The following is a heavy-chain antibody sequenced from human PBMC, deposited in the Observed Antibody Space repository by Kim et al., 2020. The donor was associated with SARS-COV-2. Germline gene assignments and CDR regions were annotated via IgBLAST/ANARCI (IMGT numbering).Heavy chain of an antibody. J-gene: IGHJ4*02. CDR3: ARESGAVAGLIDY. D-gene: IGHD6-19*01. CDR2: IYYSGST. CDR1: GGSISSSSYY. V-gene: IGHV4-39*07. Sequence: SETLSLTCTVSGGSISSSSYYWGWIRQPPGKGLEWIGSIYYSGSTYYNPSLKSRVTISVDTSKNQFSLKLSSVTAADTAVYYCARESGAVAGLIDYWGQGTLVTVSS.